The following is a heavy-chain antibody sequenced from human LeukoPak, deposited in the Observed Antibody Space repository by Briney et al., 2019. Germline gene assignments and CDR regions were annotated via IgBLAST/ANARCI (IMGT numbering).Heavy chain of an antibody. CDR3: ARDHPWQQPDR. CDR1: GFTFSSHA. V-gene: IGHV3-30*04. D-gene: IGHD6-13*01. CDR2: ISYDGSNK. Sequence: GGSLRLSCAASGFTFSSHAMYWVRQAPGKGLEWVAVISYDGSNKYYADSVKGRFTISRDNAKNSLYLQMNSLRAEDTAVYYCARDHPWQQPDRWGQGTLVTVSS. J-gene: IGHJ4*02.